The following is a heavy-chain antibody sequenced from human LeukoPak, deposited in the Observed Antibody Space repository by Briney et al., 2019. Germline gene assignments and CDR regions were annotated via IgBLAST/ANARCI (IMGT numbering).Heavy chain of an antibody. CDR1: GGSISSGGYY. CDR3: ARGTWSGYYFDY. J-gene: IGHJ4*02. V-gene: IGHV4-61*08. CDR2: IYYSGST. D-gene: IGHD3-3*01. Sequence: SQTLSLTCTVSGGSISSGGYYWSCSRQPPGKGLEWIGYIYYSGSTNYNPSLKSRVTISVDTSKNQFSLKLSSVTAADTAVYYCARGTWSGYYFDYWGQGSLVTVSS.